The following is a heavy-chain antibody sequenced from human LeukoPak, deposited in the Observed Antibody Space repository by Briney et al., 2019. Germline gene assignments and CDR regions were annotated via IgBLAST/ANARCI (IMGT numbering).Heavy chain of an antibody. CDR1: GASISSYY. CDR2: VSTSGST. CDR3: ARAPGGDFWSGSQYFFDY. V-gene: IGHV4-4*07. J-gene: IGHJ4*02. Sequence: PSETLSLTCTVSGASISSYYWSWIRQPAGKGLEWIGHVSTSGSTNYNPSLKGRVTMSVDTSKNQFSLKLSSVTAADTALYYCARAPGGDFWSGSQYFFDYWGQGTLVTVSS. D-gene: IGHD3-3*01.